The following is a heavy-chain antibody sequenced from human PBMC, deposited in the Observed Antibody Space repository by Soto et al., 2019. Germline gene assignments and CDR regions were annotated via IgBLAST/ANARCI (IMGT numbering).Heavy chain of an antibody. CDR3: AKDSISMVRGVNNWFDP. CDR1: GFTFSSYD. V-gene: IGHV3-23*01. Sequence: EVQLLESGGGLVQPGGSLTLSCAASGFTFSSYDMTWVRQAPGKGLEWVSGISGGGGVSTYYADSVKGRFTISRDNSMNTLYHQMNRLRAEDTAVYYCAKDSISMVRGVNNWFDPWGQGTLVTVSS. D-gene: IGHD3-10*01. J-gene: IGHJ5*02. CDR2: ISGGGGVST.